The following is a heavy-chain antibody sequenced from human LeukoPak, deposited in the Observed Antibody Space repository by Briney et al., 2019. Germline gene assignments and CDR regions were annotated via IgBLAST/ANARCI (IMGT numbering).Heavy chain of an antibody. V-gene: IGHV4-34*01. CDR2: INHSGYT. CDR1: GVSFNVYY. J-gene: IGHJ4*02. D-gene: IGHD4-17*01. CDR3: TRMTTGHDY. Sequence: SETLSLTCAVSGVSFNVYYWSWVHQTPGKGLEWIGEINHSGYTNDSPSLKSRVTISIDTSRKQFSLNLRSVTVADTGIYYCTRMTTGHDYWGQGTLVTVSS.